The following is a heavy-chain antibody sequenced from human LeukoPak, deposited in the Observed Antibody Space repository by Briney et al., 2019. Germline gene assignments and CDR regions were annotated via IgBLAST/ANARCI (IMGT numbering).Heavy chain of an antibody. J-gene: IGHJ6*03. Sequence: PSETLSLTCFVSGGSINSHIHYWGWIRQPPGKGLEWIGNIYYSGSTYYNPSLKSRVTISVDTSKNQFSLKLSSVTAADTAVYYCARRGYEIYYYYMDVWGKGTTVTVSS. CDR3: ARRGYEIYYYYMDV. CDR2: IYYSGST. D-gene: IGHD5-12*01. CDR1: GGSINSHIHY. V-gene: IGHV4-39*07.